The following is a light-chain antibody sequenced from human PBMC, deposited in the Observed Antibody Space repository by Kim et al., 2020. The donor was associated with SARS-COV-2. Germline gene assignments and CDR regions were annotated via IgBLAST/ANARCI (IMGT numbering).Light chain of an antibody. CDR3: QQRSTWPIT. CDR1: QSVSSY. Sequence: PGERATVSCRASQSVSSYLAWYQQKPGQAPRLLIYDASNRATGIPARFSGSGSGTDFTLTISSLEPEDFAVYYCQQRSTWPITFGQGTRLEIK. J-gene: IGKJ5*01. CDR2: DAS. V-gene: IGKV3-11*01.